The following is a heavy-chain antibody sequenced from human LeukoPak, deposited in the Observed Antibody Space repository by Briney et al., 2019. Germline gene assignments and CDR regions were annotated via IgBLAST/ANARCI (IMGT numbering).Heavy chain of an antibody. Sequence: PGGSLRLSCAASGFTFSSYAMSWVRQAPGKGLEWVAVISYDGSNKYYADSVKGRFTISRDNSKNTLYLQMNSLRAEDTAVYYCARNSGFDYWGQGTLVTVSS. J-gene: IGHJ4*02. V-gene: IGHV3-30-3*01. D-gene: IGHD1-14*01. CDR2: ISYDGSNK. CDR1: GFTFSSYA. CDR3: ARNSGFDY.